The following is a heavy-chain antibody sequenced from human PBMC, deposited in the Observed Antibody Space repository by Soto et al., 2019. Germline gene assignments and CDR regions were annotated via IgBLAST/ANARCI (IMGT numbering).Heavy chain of an antibody. J-gene: IGHJ4*02. CDR3: ARDPPPPDY. CDR1: GYTFASYA. Sequence: QVQLVQSGAEVKKPGASVKVSCKASGYTFASYAISWMRQAPGQGLEWMGWISAYNGNTNYAQKLQGRVTMTTDTSTSTVYMELRSLRSDVTAVYYCARDPPPPDYWGQGTLVTVSS. V-gene: IGHV1-18*01. CDR2: ISAYNGNT.